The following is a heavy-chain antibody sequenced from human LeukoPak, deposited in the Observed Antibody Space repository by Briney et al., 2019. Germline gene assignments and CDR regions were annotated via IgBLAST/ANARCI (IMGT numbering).Heavy chain of an antibody. Sequence: SETLSLTCTVSGGSISSSSYYWGWIRQPPGKGLEWIGSIYYSGSTYYNPSLKSRVTISVDTSKNQFSLKLSSVTAADTAVYYCAGGTPNWNDGADLDYWGQGTLVTVSS. J-gene: IGHJ4*02. CDR2: IYYSGST. V-gene: IGHV4-39*07. CDR3: AGGTPNWNDGADLDY. CDR1: GGSISSSSYY. D-gene: IGHD1-1*01.